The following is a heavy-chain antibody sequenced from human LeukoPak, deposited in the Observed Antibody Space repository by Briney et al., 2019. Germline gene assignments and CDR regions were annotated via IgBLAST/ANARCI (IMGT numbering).Heavy chain of an antibody. D-gene: IGHD6-19*01. J-gene: IGHJ2*01. CDR2: IYYSGST. CDR3: ARSSGWYLYFDL. Sequence: SETLSLTCTVSGGSISSYYWSWIRQPPGKGLEWIGYIYYSGSTNCNPSLKSRVTISVDTSKNQFSLKLSSVTAADTAVYYCARSSGWYLYFDLWGRGTLVTVSS. V-gene: IGHV4-59*01. CDR1: GGSISSYY.